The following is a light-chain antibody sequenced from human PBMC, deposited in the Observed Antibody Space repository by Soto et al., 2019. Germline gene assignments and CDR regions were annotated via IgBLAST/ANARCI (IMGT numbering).Light chain of an antibody. V-gene: IGKV3-11*01. J-gene: IGKJ5*01. Sequence: EIVLTQSPATLSLSPGERATLSCRASQSVSRYLAWYQQKPGQAPRLLIYDASNRATGIPARFSGSGSGTDFTLTISSQEPEDFAVYYCQQRSNWSTFGQGTRLEIK. CDR2: DAS. CDR1: QSVSRY. CDR3: QQRSNWST.